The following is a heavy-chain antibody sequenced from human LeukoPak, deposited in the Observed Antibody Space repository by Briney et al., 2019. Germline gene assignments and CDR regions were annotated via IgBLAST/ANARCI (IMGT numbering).Heavy chain of an antibody. CDR1: GYTFTSYG. J-gene: IGHJ4*02. CDR3: ARVAGSYYDSSGYYLD. CDR2: ISAYNGNT. V-gene: IGHV1-18*01. D-gene: IGHD3-22*01. Sequence: ASVTVSCKASGYTFTSYGISWVRQAPGQGLERMGWISAYNGNTNYAQKLQGRVTMTTDTSTSTAYVELRSLRSDDTAVYYCARVAGSYYDSSGYYLDWGQGTLVSVSS.